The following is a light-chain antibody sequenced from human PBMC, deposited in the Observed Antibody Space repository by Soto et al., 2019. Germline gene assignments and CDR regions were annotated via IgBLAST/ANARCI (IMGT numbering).Light chain of an antibody. V-gene: IGLV1-40*01. CDR2: GNS. CDR1: SSNIGAGYD. CDR3: QSYDSSLSGVV. Sequence: QAVVTQPPSVSGAPGQRVTISCTGSSSNIGAGYDVHWYQQLPGTAPKLLIYGNSTRPSGVSDRFSGSKSGTSASLAITGLQAEDEADYYCQSYDSSLSGVVFGGGTKLTVL. J-gene: IGLJ2*01.